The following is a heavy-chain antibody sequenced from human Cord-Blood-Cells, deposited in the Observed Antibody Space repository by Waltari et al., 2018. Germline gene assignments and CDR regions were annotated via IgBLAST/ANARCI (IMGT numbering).Heavy chain of an antibody. J-gene: IGHJ4*02. Sequence: QVQLVESGGGVVQPGRSLRLACAASGFTFRSYAMHWVRQAPGKGLEWVAVISYDGSNKYYADSVKGRFTISRDNSKNTLYLQMNSLRAEDTAVYYCARGGDRGFDYWGQGTLVTVSS. CDR2: ISYDGSNK. D-gene: IGHD3-10*01. V-gene: IGHV3-30-3*01. CDR3: ARGGDRGFDY. CDR1: GFTFRSYA.